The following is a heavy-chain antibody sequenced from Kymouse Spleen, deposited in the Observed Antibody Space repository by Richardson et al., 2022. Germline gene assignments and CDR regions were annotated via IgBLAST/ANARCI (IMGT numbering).Heavy chain of an antibody. CDR3: ARDQGYSSSWSIFDY. CDR2: IWYDGSNK. Sequence: QVQLVESGGGVVQPGRSLRLSCAASGFTFSSYGMHWVRQAPGKGLEWVAVIWYDGSNKYYADSVKGRFTISRDNSKNTLYLQMNSLRAEDTAVYYCARDQGYSSSWSIFDYWGQGTLVTVSS. J-gene: IGHJ4*02. D-gene: IGHD6-13*01. CDR1: GFTFSSYG. V-gene: IGHV3-33*01.